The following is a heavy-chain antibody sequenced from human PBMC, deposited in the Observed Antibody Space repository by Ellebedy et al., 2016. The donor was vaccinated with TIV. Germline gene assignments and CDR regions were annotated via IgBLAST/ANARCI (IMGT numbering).Heavy chain of an antibody. CDR1: GGSFSGYY. V-gene: IGHV4-34*01. Sequence: SETLSLXCAVYGGSFSGYYWSWIRQPPGKGLEWIGEINHSGSTNYNPSLKSRVTISVDTSKNQFSLKLSSVTAADTAVYYCARARITMVRGAIPSPRYGMDVWGQGTTVTVSS. D-gene: IGHD3-10*01. J-gene: IGHJ6*02. CDR2: INHSGST. CDR3: ARARITMVRGAIPSPRYGMDV.